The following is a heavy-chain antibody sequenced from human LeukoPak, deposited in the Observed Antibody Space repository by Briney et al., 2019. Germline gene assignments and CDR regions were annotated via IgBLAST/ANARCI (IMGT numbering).Heavy chain of an antibody. J-gene: IGHJ6*03. CDR1: GYTFTSYY. Sequence: ASVKVSCKAPGYTFTSYYMHWVRQAPGQGLEWMGIINPSGGSTSYAQKFQGRVTMTRDMSTSTVYMELSSLRSEDTAVYYCASTTVTPSTSYYYYMDVWGKGTTVTVSS. V-gene: IGHV1-46*01. CDR3: ASTTVTPSTSYYYYMDV. CDR2: INPSGGST. D-gene: IGHD4-17*01.